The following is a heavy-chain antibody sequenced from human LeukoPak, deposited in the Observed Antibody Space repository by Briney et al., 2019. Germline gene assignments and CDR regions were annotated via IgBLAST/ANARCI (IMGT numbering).Heavy chain of an antibody. J-gene: IGHJ4*02. CDR1: GGSINGYY. CDR3: ARRGYSGSFLDY. D-gene: IGHD1-26*01. CDR2: IYYTGST. V-gene: IGHV4-59*01. Sequence: PSETLSLTCTVSGGSINGYYWSWIRQSPGKGLESLGYIYYTGSTNYNPSLKSRVTMSVDTSRNQFFLRLSSVTAADTAVYYCARRGYSGSFLDYWGQGTLVTVSS.